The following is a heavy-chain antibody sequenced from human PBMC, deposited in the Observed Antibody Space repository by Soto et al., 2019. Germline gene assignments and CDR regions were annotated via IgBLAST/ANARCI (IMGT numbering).Heavy chain of an antibody. CDR3: ARGEAFVSVPGAGETIAVAGGDFFDY. CDR1: GFTFSTYN. D-gene: IGHD6-13*01. V-gene: IGHV3-21*01. J-gene: IGHJ4*02. CDR2: ISSSSRFI. Sequence: GGSLRLSCAASGFTFSTYNMNWVRQAPGQGLEWVSSISSSSRFIYYADSLKGRFTISRDNAKNSLYLQMNSLRAEDTAVYYCARGEAFVSVPGAGETIAVAGGDFFDYWGPGTLVTVSS.